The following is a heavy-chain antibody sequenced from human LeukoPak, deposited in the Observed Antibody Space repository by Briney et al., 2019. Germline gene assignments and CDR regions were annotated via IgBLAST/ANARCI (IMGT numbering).Heavy chain of an antibody. CDR1: GGSISSTRHY. CDR2: IYYSGST. D-gene: IGHD2-2*01. J-gene: IGHJ6*02. V-gene: IGHV4-39*07. CDR3: AREGVVVPAEGYYYGMDV. Sequence: SETLSLTCNVSGGSISSTRHYWGWIRQPPGKGLEWIGSIYYSGSTYYNPSLKSRVTISVDTSMNQFSLKLSSVTAADTAVYYCAREGVVVPAEGYYYGMDVWGQGTTVTVSS.